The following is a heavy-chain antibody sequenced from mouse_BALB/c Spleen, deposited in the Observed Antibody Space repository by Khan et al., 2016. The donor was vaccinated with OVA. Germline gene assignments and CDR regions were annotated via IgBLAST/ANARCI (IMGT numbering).Heavy chain of an antibody. J-gene: IGHJ3*01. D-gene: IGHD1-1*01. CDR1: GSTFSTYG. Sequence: EVKLVESGGDLVKPGGSLKLSCAASGSTFSTYGMSWVRQTPDKRLEWVATISSGGSYTYYPDSVKGRFTISRDNAKNTLYLQMSSLKSEDTAMYYWARLAYYYNSEGFAYWGQGTLVTVSA. V-gene: IGHV5-6*02. CDR3: ARLAYYYNSEGFAY. CDR2: ISSGGSYT.